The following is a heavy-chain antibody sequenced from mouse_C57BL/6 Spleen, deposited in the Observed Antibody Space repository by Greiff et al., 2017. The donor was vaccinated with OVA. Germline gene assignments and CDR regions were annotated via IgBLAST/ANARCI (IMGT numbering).Heavy chain of an antibody. CDR2: IHPNSGST. J-gene: IGHJ4*01. V-gene: IGHV1-64*01. D-gene: IGHD2-12*01. Sequence: VQLQQPGAELVKPGASVKLSCKASGYTFTSYWMHWVKQRPGQGLEWIGMIHPNSGSTNYNEKFKSKATLTVDKSSSTAYMQLSSLTSEDSAVYYCARRDSYYGYAMDYWGQGTSVTVSS. CDR1: GYTFTSYW. CDR3: ARRDSYYGYAMDY.